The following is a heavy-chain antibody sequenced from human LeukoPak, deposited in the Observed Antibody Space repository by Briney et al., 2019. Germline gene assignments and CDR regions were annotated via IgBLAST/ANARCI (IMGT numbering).Heavy chain of an antibody. J-gene: IGHJ4*02. V-gene: IGHV1-2*02. D-gene: IGHD3-3*01. CDR2: INPNSGGT. CDR1: GYTFTGYY. CDR3: ARIPNPPYYDFWSGYYSPYYFDY. Sequence: ASVKVSCTASGYTFTGYYMHWVRQAPGQGLEWMGWINPNSGGTNYAQKFQGRVTMTRDTSISTAYMELSRLRSDDTAVYYCARIPNPPYYDFWSGYYSPYYFDYWGQGTLVTVSS.